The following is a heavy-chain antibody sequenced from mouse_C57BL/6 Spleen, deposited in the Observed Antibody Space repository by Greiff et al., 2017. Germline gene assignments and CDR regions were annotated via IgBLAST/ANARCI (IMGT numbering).Heavy chain of an antibody. D-gene: IGHD2-3*01. V-gene: IGHV1-85*01. Sequence: QVQLQQSGPELVKPGASVKLSCKASGYTFTSYDINWVKQRPGQGLEWIGWIYPRDGRTKYNEKFKGKGTLTVDTSSSTAYMELHSLTSEDSAVYFCARGSFYDGYRPSMDYWGQGTSVTVSS. J-gene: IGHJ4*01. CDR3: ARGSFYDGYRPSMDY. CDR2: IYPRDGRT. CDR1: GYTFTSYD.